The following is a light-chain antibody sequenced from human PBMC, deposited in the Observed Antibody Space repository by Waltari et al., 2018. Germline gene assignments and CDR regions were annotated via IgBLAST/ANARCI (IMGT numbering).Light chain of an antibody. CDR2: DNT. V-gene: IGLV1-51*01. CDR1: RFNLENNF. J-gene: IGLJ1*01. Sequence: QSVLTQPPSVSAAPGQKVTISCSGSRFNLENNFVSWYQQLPGTAPKLVIFDNTKRPSGIPDRISGSRSGTSATLGITGLQTGDEADYYCGSWDTRLSSYVFGSGTKVTVL. CDR3: GSWDTRLSSYV.